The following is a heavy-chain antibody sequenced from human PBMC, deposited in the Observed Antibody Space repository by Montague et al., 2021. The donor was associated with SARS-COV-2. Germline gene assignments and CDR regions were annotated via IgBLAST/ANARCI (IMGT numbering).Heavy chain of an antibody. J-gene: IGHJ3*02. CDR1: GGSISSSNYY. V-gene: IGHV4-39*02. CDR3: ARRGRKLLPVATTIGGFDI. CDR2: IYDSGST. Sequence: SETLSLTCTVSGGSISSSNYYWDWIRQPPGKGLEWIGSIYDSGSTYYNPSLKSRVTISVDTSKNRFSLKLSSVTAADTAVYYCARRGRKLLPVATTIGGFDIWGQGTMVTVPS. D-gene: IGHD5-12*01.